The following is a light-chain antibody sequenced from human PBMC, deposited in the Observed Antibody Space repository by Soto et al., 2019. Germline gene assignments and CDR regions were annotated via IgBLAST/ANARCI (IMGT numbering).Light chain of an antibody. Sequence: QSALTQPRSVSGSPGQSVTISCTGTSSDVGGYNYVSWYQYHPGKAPKLMIYDVSKRPSGVPDRCSGSKSGSTASLTISGLQAEDEAEYYCCSYAGSYTVVFGGGTKLTVL. CDR3: CSYAGSYTVV. CDR1: SSDVGGYNY. CDR2: DVS. J-gene: IGLJ2*01. V-gene: IGLV2-11*01.